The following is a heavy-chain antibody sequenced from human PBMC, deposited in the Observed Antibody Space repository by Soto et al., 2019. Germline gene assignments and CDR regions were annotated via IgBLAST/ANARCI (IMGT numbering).Heavy chain of an antibody. CDR2: FYHAGSV. V-gene: IGHV4-38-2*01. J-gene: IGHJ6*02. CDR3: ARTCDYYGMDV. CDR1: GYSIASGYY. Sequence: SANLSLTCAVSGYSIASGYYWAWIRHSPRKGWDWIGSFYHAGSVYYNPSLSSRVPVSLDTSKNHFSLKLTSVTAADTAVYYCARTCDYYGMDVWGQGTTVTVSS.